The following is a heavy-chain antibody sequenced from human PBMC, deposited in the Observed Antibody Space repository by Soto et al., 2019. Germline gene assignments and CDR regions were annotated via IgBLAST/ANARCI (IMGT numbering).Heavy chain of an antibody. CDR2: IWYDGSNK. Sequence: GVSLRLSCAASGFTFSSYGMHWVRQAPGKGLEWVAVIWYDGSNKYYADSVKGRFTISRDNSKNMLYLQMNSLRAEDTAVYYCARGGPTIAVAAPGGMDVWGQGTTVTVSS. CDR3: ARGGPTIAVAAPGGMDV. CDR1: GFTFSSYG. V-gene: IGHV3-33*01. J-gene: IGHJ6*02. D-gene: IGHD6-19*01.